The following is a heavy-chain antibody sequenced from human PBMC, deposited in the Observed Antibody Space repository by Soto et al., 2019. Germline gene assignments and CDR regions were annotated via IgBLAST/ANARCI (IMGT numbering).Heavy chain of an antibody. D-gene: IGHD2-15*01. CDR3: ARGVVVVAATRGRYGMDV. Sequence: SQTLSLTCAISGDSVSSNSAAWNWIRQSPSRGLEWLGRTYYRSKWYNDYAVSVKSRITINPDTSKNQFSLQLNSVTPEDTAVYYCARGVVVVAATRGRYGMDVWGQGTTVTVSS. J-gene: IGHJ6*02. CDR1: GDSVSSNSAA. CDR2: TYYRSKWYN. V-gene: IGHV6-1*01.